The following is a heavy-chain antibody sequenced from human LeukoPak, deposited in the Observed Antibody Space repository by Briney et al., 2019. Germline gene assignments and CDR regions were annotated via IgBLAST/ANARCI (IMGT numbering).Heavy chain of an antibody. CDR3: ARHESDSWRAGHYYYGMDV. D-gene: IGHD5-12*01. Sequence: SETLSLTCTVSGGSISSYYWSWLRQPPGKGLEWLGYIYYSGSTNYNPSLKSRVTISVDTSKNQFSLKLSSVTAADTAVYYCARHESDSWRAGHYYYGMDVWGQGTTVTVSS. CDR2: IYYSGST. J-gene: IGHJ6*02. V-gene: IGHV4-59*08. CDR1: GGSISSYY.